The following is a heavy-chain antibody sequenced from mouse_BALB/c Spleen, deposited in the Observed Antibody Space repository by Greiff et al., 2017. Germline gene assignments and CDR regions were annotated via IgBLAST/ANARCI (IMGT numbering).Heavy chain of an antibody. D-gene: IGHD1-1*01. J-gene: IGHJ4*01. Sequence: ESGPGLVKPSQSLSLTCTVTGYSITSDYAWNWIRQFPGNKLEWMGYISYSGSTSYNPSLKSRISITRDTSKNQFFLQLNSVTTEDTATYYCAKYYGSSTGAMDYWGQGTSVTVSS. CDR1: GYSITSDYA. CDR2: ISYSGST. V-gene: IGHV3-2*02. CDR3: AKYYGSSTGAMDY.